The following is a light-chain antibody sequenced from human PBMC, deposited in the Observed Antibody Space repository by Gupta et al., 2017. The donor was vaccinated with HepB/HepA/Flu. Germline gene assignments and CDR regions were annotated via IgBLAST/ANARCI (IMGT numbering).Light chain of an antibody. CDR3: QQRSSWPLT. CDR1: QSVSTS. Sequence: EIVLTQSPATLSLSPGERATLSCRASQSVSTSLAWYQQKPGQAPRPLIFGAPSRATGISARFSGSGSGTDFTLTISSLEPEDYAVYYCQQRSSWPLTFGGGTKVDIK. V-gene: IGKV3-11*01. J-gene: IGKJ4*01. CDR2: GAP.